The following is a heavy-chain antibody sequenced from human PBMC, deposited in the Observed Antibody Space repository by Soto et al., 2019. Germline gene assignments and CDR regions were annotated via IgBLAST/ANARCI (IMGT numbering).Heavy chain of an antibody. Sequence: ASETLSLPFTVSGVSISSSYWGTLVRQPPGSRLQWIAEISHTGSTNYNPSLRSRVTMSLDRSKNQFSLNLTSVTAADTAVYYCARARSWRDGMDVWGRGTTVTVSS. CDR3: ARARSWRDGMDV. CDR2: ISHTGST. J-gene: IGHJ6*02. D-gene: IGHD3-3*01. CDR1: GVSISSSYW. V-gene: IGHV4-4*02.